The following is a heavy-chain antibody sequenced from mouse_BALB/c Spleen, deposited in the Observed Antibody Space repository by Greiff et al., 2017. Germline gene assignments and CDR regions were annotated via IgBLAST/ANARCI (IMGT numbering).Heavy chain of an antibody. CDR3: ARYDGFFAY. D-gene: IGHD2-3*01. CDR2: IDPANGNT. V-gene: IGHV14-3*02. CDR1: GFNIKDTY. J-gene: IGHJ3*01. Sequence: EVQGVESGAELVKPGASVKLSCTASGFNIKDTYMHWVKQRPEQGLEWIGRIDPANGNTKYDPNFQGKATITADTSSNTAYLQLSSLTSEDTAVYYCARYDGFFAYWGQGTLVTVSA.